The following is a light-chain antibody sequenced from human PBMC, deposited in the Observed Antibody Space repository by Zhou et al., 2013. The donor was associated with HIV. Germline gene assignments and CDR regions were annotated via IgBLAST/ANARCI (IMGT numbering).Light chain of an antibody. V-gene: IGKV1-8*01. J-gene: IGKJ2*01. Sequence: AIRITQSPSSLSASTGDRVTITCRASQDISTYLAWYQQKPGKAPNLLIYGASTLQSAIPSRFSGSGSGTEFTLTISSLQPDDFATIMQHYNLXSEFGQGT. CDR1: QDISTY. CDR2: GAS. CDR3: HYNLXSE.